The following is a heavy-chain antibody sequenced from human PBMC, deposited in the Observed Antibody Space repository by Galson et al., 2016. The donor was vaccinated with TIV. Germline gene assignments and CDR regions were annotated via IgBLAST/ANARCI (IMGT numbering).Heavy chain of an antibody. J-gene: IGHJ4*02. CDR2: ISFTAHYI. D-gene: IGHD3-10*01. CDR1: GFTFGDYY. Sequence: SLRLSCAASGFTFGDYYLSWIRQAPGKGLEWVSLISFTAHYIYYADSVKGRFTISRDNAKRSLHLQMNSLRAEDTAIYYCSRIQTYGSGSYCNDYWGPGTLVTVSS. V-gene: IGHV3-11*04. CDR3: SRIQTYGSGSYCNDY.